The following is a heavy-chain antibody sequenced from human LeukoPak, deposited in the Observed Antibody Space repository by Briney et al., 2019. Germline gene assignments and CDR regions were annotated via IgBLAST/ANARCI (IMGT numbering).Heavy chain of an antibody. V-gene: IGHV4-39*01. CDR2: IYYSGST. Sequence: KTSETLSLTCTVSGGSISSSSYYWGWICQPPGKGLEWIGSIYYSGSTYYNPSLKSRVTISVDTSKNQFSLKLSSVTAADTAVYYCARCYDILTGCSAFDIWGQGTMVTVSS. D-gene: IGHD3-9*01. CDR1: GGSISSSSYY. J-gene: IGHJ3*02. CDR3: ARCYDILTGCSAFDI.